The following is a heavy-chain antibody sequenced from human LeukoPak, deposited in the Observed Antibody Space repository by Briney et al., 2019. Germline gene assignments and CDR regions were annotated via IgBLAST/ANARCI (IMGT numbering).Heavy chain of an antibody. CDR1: GLTFIALA. J-gene: IGHJ4*02. D-gene: IGHD4-17*01. Sequence: PGGSLRLSFAASGLTFIALARHGFGQAPGKGREGLTVISYDGNNKYYADSVKGRFTISRDNSKNTLYLQMNSLRGEDTAVYYCARDQVPYRSSVTTPDYWGQGALVTVSS. V-gene: IGHV3-30*19. CDR2: ISYDGNNK. CDR3: ARDQVPYRSSVTTPDY.